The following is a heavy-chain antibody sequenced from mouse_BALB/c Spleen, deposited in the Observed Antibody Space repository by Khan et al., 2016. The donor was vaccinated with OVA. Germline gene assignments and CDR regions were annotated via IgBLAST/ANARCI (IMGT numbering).Heavy chain of an antibody. CDR2: ISYSGNT. J-gene: IGHJ2*01. CDR1: GYSLTTDYA. Sequence: QLVESGPGLVKPSQSLSLTCTVTGYSLTTDYAWNWIRQFPGNKLEWMGYISYSGNTKYNPSLKSRISITRDTSKNQFFLQLKSVTTEDTARYYCARVYGGDFDYWGQGTTLTVSS. D-gene: IGHD1-1*01. CDR3: ARVYGGDFDY. V-gene: IGHV3-2*02.